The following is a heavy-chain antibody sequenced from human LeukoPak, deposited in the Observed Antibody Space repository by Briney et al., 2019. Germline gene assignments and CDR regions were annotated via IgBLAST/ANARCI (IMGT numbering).Heavy chain of an antibody. J-gene: IGHJ4*02. V-gene: IGHV3-48*04. Sequence: GGSLRLSCAASGFTFSSYSMNWVRQAPGKGLEWVSYISSSSSTIYYADSVKGRFTISRDNAKNSLYLQMNSLRAEDTAIYYCAKDVACSGTYCYRYFDYWGQGTLVTVSS. CDR3: AKDVACSGTYCYRYFDY. CDR2: ISSSSSTI. D-gene: IGHD3-22*01. CDR1: GFTFSSYS.